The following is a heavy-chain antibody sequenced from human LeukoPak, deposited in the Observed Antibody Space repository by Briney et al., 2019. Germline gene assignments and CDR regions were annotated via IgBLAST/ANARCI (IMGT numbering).Heavy chain of an antibody. V-gene: IGHV4-59*01. Sequence: SETLSLTCTVSGGPSSSYYWSWIRQPPGKGLEWIGYTYYRGGTNYNPSLESRVTISGDTSRSEFSLKLTSVTAADTAVYYCARGRLIVAPGVYYFEYWGQGTLVTVS. J-gene: IGHJ4*02. CDR2: TYYRGGT. CDR1: GGPSSSYY. D-gene: IGHD5-12*01. CDR3: ARGRLIVAPGVYYFEY.